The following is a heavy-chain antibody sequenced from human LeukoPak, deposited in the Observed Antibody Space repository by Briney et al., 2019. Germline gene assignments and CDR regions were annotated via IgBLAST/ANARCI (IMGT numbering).Heavy chain of an antibody. J-gene: IGHJ6*03. CDR2: IYTSGST. V-gene: IGHV4-4*09. D-gene: IGHD3-22*01. CDR1: GGAISSYY. CDR3: ARAHTAWMIAPMDV. Sequence: SETLSLTCTVCGGAISSYYWGWIRQPTGKGLEWIGYIYTSGSTNYNPSLKSRVTISVDTSKNQLSLKVSSVTAADTAVYYCARAHTAWMIAPMDVWGKGTTVTVSS.